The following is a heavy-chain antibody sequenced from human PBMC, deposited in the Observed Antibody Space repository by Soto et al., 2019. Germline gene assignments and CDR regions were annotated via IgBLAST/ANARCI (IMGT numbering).Heavy chain of an antibody. CDR3: ARLVGAYDSYFDH. Sequence: RTWIGWVRQLPGKGLDWLGIIYPGDSETRYSPSFRGQVTFSVDMSISTAYLQWSSLKTSDIAIYYCARLVGAYDSYFDHWGQGTRVTVSS. V-gene: IGHV5-51*01. J-gene: IGHJ4*02. D-gene: IGHD5-12*01. CDR1: RTW. CDR2: IYPGDSET.